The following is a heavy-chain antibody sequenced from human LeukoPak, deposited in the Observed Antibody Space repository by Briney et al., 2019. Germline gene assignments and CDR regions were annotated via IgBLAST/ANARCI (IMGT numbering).Heavy chain of an antibody. V-gene: IGHV4-34*01. J-gene: IGHJ5*02. D-gene: IGHD3-3*01. CDR2: INHSGST. CDR3: ARGINYGFWSGYRKNWFDP. Sequence: NPSETLSLTCAVYGGSFSGYYWSWIRQPPGKGLEWIGEINHSGSTNYNPSLKSRVTISVDTSKNQFSLKLSSVTAADTAVYYCARGINYGFWSGYRKNWFDPWGQGTLVTVSS. CDR1: GGSFSGYY.